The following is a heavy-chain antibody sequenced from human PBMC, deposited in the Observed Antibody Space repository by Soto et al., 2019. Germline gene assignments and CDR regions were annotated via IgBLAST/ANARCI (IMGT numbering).Heavy chain of an antibody. CDR1: VYTFTSYA. V-gene: IGHV1-3*01. CDR3: ARVLGGSYLFDY. D-gene: IGHD1-26*01. J-gene: IGHJ4*02. CDR2: INAGNGNT. Sequence: XSGKVCCKASVYTFTSYAMHWVRQAPGQSLEWMGWINAGNGNTKYSQKFQGRVTITRDTSASTAYMELSSLRSEDTAVYYCARVLGGSYLFDYWGQGTLVTVSS.